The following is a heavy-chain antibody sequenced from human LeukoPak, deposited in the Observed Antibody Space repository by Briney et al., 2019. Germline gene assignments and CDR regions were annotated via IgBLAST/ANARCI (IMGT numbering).Heavy chain of an antibody. CDR2: LTGISTYI. V-gene: IGHV3-21*01. CDR1: GFTFRSYT. Sequence: GGSLRLSCFASGFTFRSYTMNWVRQAPGKGLEWVASLTGISTYIEYGDSVRGRFTISRGNSNNTLHLHMSNLRDEDTAVCYCVGGTGRLWGQGSLVFVS. J-gene: IGHJ4*02. D-gene: IGHD1-1*01. CDR3: VGGTGRL.